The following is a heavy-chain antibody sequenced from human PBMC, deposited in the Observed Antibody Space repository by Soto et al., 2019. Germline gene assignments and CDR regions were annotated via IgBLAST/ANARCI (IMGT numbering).Heavy chain of an antibody. Sequence: GGSLRLSCAASGFTFDDYTMHWVRQAPGKGLEWVSLISWDGGSTYYADSVKGRFTISRDNSKNSLYLQMNSLRTEDTALYYCAKDYYDSSGYYSQSKIFDYWGQGTLVTVSS. J-gene: IGHJ4*02. CDR2: ISWDGGST. CDR1: GFTFDDYT. D-gene: IGHD3-22*01. V-gene: IGHV3-43*01. CDR3: AKDYYDSSGYYSQSKIFDY.